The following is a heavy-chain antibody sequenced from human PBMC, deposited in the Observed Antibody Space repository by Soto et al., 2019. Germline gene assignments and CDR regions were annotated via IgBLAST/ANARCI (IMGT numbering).Heavy chain of an antibody. D-gene: IGHD6-25*01. CDR3: ASSNCYILSCYGMDV. CDR2: IIPIFGTA. CDR1: GGTFSSYA. V-gene: IGHV1-69*12. J-gene: IGHJ6*02. Sequence: QVQLVQSGAEVKKPGSSVKVSCKASGGTFSSYAISWVRQAPGHGLEWMGGIIPIFGTANYAQKYQGRVTITAHESTSTAYMELSSLISEDTAVYYCASSNCYILSCYGMDVWGQGTTVTVSS.